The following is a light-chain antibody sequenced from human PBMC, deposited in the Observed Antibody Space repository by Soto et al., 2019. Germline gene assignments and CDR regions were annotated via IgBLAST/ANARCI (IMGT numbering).Light chain of an antibody. CDR2: GTS. J-gene: IGKJ4*01. CDR1: QSVNIN. CDR3: QQYNDWPPLT. V-gene: IGKV3-15*01. Sequence: VMTQSPATLSVSPGERATLSCRASQSVNINLAWYQQKPGQAPRLPIYGTSTRATGVPARFSGSGSGTEFTLTISNLQSEDFAVYYCQQYNDWPPLTFGGGTKVDIK.